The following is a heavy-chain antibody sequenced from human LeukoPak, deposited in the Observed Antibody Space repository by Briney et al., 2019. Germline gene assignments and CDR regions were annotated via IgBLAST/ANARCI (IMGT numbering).Heavy chain of an antibody. J-gene: IGHJ4*02. CDR3: ARETDTVMVDY. CDR1: GFTFSDSY. V-gene: IGHV3-11*04. Sequence: GGYLRLSCAASGFTFSDSYMSWIRQAPGKGLEWVSYISSSGSSIYYADSVKGRFTISRDNAKNSLYLQMSSLRAEDTAVYYCARETDTVMVDYWGQGTLVTVSS. CDR2: ISSSGSSI. D-gene: IGHD5-18*01.